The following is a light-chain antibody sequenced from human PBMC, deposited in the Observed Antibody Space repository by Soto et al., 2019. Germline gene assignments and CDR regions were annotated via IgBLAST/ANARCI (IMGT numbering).Light chain of an antibody. V-gene: IGKV1-13*02. CDR3: QQVYTYSFT. Sequence: AIQLTQSPLSLSASVGDRVTITCRASQGIDSALAWYQQKPGQSPKLLIYEASILENGFPPRFSGSGSGTDFTLSISRLQPEDVATYYCQQVYTYSFTFGPGTKVGVK. CDR2: EAS. CDR1: QGIDSA. J-gene: IGKJ3*01.